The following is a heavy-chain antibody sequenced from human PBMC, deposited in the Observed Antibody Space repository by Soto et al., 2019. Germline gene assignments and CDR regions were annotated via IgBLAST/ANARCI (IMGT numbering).Heavy chain of an antibody. Sequence: SETLSLTCTVSGGSISSSSYYWGWIRQPPGKGLEWIGSIYYSGSTYYNPSLKSRVTISVDTSKNQFSLKLSSVTAADTAVYYCARQAATTYYYDSSGYYPFDYWGQGTLVTVSS. D-gene: IGHD3-22*01. CDR2: IYYSGST. J-gene: IGHJ4*02. CDR3: ARQAATTYYYDSSGYYPFDY. V-gene: IGHV4-39*01. CDR1: GGSISSSSYY.